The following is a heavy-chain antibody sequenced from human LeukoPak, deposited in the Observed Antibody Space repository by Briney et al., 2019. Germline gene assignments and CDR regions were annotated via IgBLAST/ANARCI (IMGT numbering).Heavy chain of an antibody. V-gene: IGHV3-48*04. CDR2: TDSNSETT. Sequence: GGSLRLSCVGSGFIFSSYSMNWVRQAPGKGLEWVAYTDSNSETTHYADSVKGRFIISRDNAKNSLYLQMNSLRAEDTALYYCARVVEDIVVVPAAHPLDYYYYYMDVWGKGTTVTASS. D-gene: IGHD2-2*01. J-gene: IGHJ6*03. CDR3: ARVVEDIVVVPAAHPLDYYYYYMDV. CDR1: GFIFSSYS.